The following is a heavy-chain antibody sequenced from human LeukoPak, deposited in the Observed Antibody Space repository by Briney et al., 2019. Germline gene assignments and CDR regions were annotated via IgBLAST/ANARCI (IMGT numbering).Heavy chain of an antibody. V-gene: IGHV1-46*01. CDR1: GYTFTSYY. CDR3: ARDRAPRQQLVRAPALDAFDI. D-gene: IGHD6-13*01. Sequence: XASGYTFTSYYMHXVRQAPGQGXXWXGIINPSGGSTSYAQKFQGRVTMTRDTSTSTVYMELSSLRSEDTAVYYCARDRAPRQQLVRAPALDAFDIWGQGTMVTVSS. J-gene: IGHJ3*02. CDR2: INPSGGST.